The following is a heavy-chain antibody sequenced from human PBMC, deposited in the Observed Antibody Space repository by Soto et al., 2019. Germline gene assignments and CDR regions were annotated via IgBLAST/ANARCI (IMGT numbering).Heavy chain of an antibody. CDR3: ASILDEKYSSSSLNYYMDV. Sequence: ASVKVSCKASGGTFSSYAISWVRQAPGQGLEWMGGIIPIFGTANYAQKFQGRVTITADESTSTAYMELSSLRSEDTAVYYCASILDEKYSSSSLNYYMDVWGKGTTVTVSS. V-gene: IGHV1-69*13. D-gene: IGHD6-6*01. CDR1: GGTFSSYA. J-gene: IGHJ6*03. CDR2: IIPIFGTA.